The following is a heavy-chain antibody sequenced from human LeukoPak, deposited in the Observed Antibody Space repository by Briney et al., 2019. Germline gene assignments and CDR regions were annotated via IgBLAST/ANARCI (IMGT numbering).Heavy chain of an antibody. CDR2: INPSGGST. D-gene: IGHD2-2*03. J-gene: IGHJ4*02. CDR1: GYTFTSYY. CDR3: ARGTGYCSSTSCHPFDY. V-gene: IGHV1-46*01. Sequence: GASVEVSCKASGYTFTSYYMHWVRQAPGQGLEWMGIINPSGGSTSYAQKFQGRVTMTRDTSTSTVYMELSSLRSEDTAVYYCARGTGYCSSTSCHPFDYWGQGTLVTVSS.